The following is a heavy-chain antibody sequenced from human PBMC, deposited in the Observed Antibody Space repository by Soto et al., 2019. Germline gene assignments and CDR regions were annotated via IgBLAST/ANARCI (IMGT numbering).Heavy chain of an antibody. V-gene: IGHV3-23*01. J-gene: IGHJ4*02. CDR1: GFTFSSYA. CDR3: AKVGLHLGELSLFYYFDY. CDR2: ISGSGGST. Sequence: GASLKISCAASGFTFSSYAMSWVRQAPGKGLEWVSAISGSGGSTYYADSVKGRFTISRDNSKNTLYLQMNSLRAEDTAVYYCAKVGLHLGELSLFYYFDYWGQGTLVTVSS. D-gene: IGHD3-16*02.